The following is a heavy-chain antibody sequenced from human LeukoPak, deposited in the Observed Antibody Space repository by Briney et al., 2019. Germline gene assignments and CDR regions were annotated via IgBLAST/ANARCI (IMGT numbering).Heavy chain of an antibody. V-gene: IGHV1-8*02. D-gene: IGHD3-10*01. CDR2: MNPNSGNT. J-gene: IGHJ5*02. Sequence: ASVKVSCKASGYTFINHAISWLRQAPGQGLEWMGWMNPNSGNTGYAQKFQGRVTMTRNTSISTAYMELSSLRSEDTAVYYCARSGGSGSYYNGYWFDPWGQGTLVTVSS. CDR1: GYTFINHA. CDR3: ARSGGSGSYYNGYWFDP.